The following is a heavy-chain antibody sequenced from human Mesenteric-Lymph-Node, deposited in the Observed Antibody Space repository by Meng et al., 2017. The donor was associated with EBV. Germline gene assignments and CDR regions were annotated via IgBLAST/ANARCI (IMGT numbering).Heavy chain of an antibody. CDR3: ARPRIRYGSGSYYY. CDR2: INHSGST. J-gene: IGHJ4*02. D-gene: IGHD3-10*01. Sequence: QVQLTQVGPGLLKPSETLSLTCAVHGGSFSDYFWTWIRQAPGKGLEWVGEINHSGSTKYNPSLKSRVTISVDTSKNQISLNLNSVTAADTAVYYCARPRIRYGSGSYYYWGQGTLVTVSS. V-gene: IGHV4-34*01. CDR1: GGSFSDYF.